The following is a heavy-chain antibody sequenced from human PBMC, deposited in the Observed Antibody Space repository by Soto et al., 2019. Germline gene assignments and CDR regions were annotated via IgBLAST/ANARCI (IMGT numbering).Heavy chain of an antibody. CDR2: IYSGGST. D-gene: IGHD6-13*01. Sequence: EVQLVESGGGLVQPGGSLRLSCAASVFIVSSNYMSWVRQAPVKGMEWVSVIYSGGSTYYADSVKGRFTISRDNSKNTLYLQMNSLRDEHTAVYYCARVNAAGKGWVMYFDYWGQGTLVTVSS. CDR3: ARVNAAGKGWVMYFDY. CDR1: VFIVSSNY. J-gene: IGHJ4*02. V-gene: IGHV3-66*01.